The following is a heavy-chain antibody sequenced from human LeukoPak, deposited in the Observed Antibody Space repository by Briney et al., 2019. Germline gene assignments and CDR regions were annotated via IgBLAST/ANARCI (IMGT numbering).Heavy chain of an antibody. D-gene: IGHD2-2*01. Sequence: GGSLRLSCAAAGFTFSSSGMNWVRQAPGKGLEYVSAISSNGGSTYYADSVKGRFAISRDNSKNTVYLQMSSLRVEDTAVYYCVKDAYQYCGTTSCYAAFDIWGQGTMVTVSS. CDR2: ISSNGGST. CDR1: GFTFSSSG. CDR3: VKDAYQYCGTTSCYAAFDI. J-gene: IGHJ3*02. V-gene: IGHV3-64D*08.